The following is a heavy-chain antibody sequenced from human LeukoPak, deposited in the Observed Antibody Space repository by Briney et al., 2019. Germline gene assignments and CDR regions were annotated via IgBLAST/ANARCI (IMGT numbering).Heavy chain of an antibody. D-gene: IGHD3-10*01. CDR1: GYTFTGSY. CDR2: INPHSGDT. CDR3: ARDGGSGSYYPHPFDY. V-gene: IGHV1-2*02. Sequence: GASVKVSCKASGYTFTGSYMHWVRQAPGQGLEWMGWINPHSGDTNYAQKFQGRVTMTRDTSISTAYMELSSLRSDDTAVYYCARDGGSGSYYPHPFDYWGQGTLVTVSS. J-gene: IGHJ4*02.